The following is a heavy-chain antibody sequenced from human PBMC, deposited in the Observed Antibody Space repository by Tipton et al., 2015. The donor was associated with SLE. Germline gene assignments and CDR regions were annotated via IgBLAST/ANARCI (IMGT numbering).Heavy chain of an antibody. D-gene: IGHD3-10*01. CDR2: IYTSGST. CDR3: AGHMITMVRGVKNYFDY. Sequence: TLSLTCTVSGGSISSYYWSWIRQPPGKGLEWIGHIYTSGSTNYNPSLKSRVNISVDTSKKQFSLKLSSVTAADTAVYSCAGHMITMVRGVKNYFDYWGQGTLVTVSS. V-gene: IGHV4-4*08. CDR1: GGSISSYY. J-gene: IGHJ4*02.